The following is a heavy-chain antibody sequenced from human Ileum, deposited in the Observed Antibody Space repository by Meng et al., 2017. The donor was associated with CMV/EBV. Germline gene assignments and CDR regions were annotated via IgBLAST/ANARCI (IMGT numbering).Heavy chain of an antibody. Sequence: SCAASGFTFSGYWLHWVRPAPGKGLVWVSRISPDGSSTYYADSVKGRLTISRDNANSVLFLQMNSLRSDDAAVYYCVRGGDGYGNFDYWGQGTLVTVSS. V-gene: IGHV3-74*01. J-gene: IGHJ4*02. D-gene: IGHD5-24*01. CDR1: GFTFSGYW. CDR2: ISPDGSST. CDR3: VRGGDGYGNFDY.